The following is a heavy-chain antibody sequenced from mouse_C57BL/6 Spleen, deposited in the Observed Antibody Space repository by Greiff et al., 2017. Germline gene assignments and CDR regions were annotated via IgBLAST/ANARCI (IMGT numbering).Heavy chain of an antibody. V-gene: IGHV5-4*01. D-gene: IGHD2-5*01. CDR1: GFTFSSYA. J-gene: IGHJ2*01. CDR3: AREGYYSNSLDY. Sequence: EVQRVESGGGLVKPGGSLKLSCAASGFTFSSYAMSWVRQTPEKRLEWVATISDGGSYTYYPDNVKGRFTISRDNAKNNLYLQMSHLKSEDTAMYYCAREGYYSNSLDYWGQGTTLTVSA. CDR2: ISDGGSYT.